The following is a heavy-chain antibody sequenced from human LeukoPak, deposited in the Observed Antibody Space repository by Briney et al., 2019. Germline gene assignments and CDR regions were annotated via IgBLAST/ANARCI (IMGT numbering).Heavy chain of an antibody. D-gene: IGHD4-23*01. CDR3: ARGGKATVVTM. CDR1: GGSFDSKY. Sequence: SETLSLTCTVSGGSFDSKYWSWIRQPPGKGLEWIGRIYSSGSTNYNPSLKSRVSMSVDTSKNQFSLKLTSVTAADTALYYCARGGKATVVTMWGQGILVTVSS. CDR2: IYSSGST. J-gene: IGHJ4*02. V-gene: IGHV4-4*07.